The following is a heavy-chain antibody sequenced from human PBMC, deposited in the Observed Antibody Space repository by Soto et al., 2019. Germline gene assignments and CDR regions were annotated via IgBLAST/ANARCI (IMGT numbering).Heavy chain of an antibody. D-gene: IGHD1-26*01. Sequence: LRLSCAASGFTFSTYSMNWVRQAPGKGLEWVSFISANSNYMYYVDSVNGRFTISRDNGKNSLYLQMNSLRAEDTAVYYCAREGAGGKKFDSCGQGTLVTVSS. V-gene: IGHV3-21*01. CDR1: GFTFSTYS. CDR3: AREGAGGKKFDS. J-gene: IGHJ4*02. CDR2: ISANSNYM.